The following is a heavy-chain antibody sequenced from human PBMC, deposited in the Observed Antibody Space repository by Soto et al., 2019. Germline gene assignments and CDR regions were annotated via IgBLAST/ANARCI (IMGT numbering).Heavy chain of an antibody. CDR3: ARENWYGSGSYYLDAFDI. Sequence: QVHLVQSGAEVKKPGSSVKVSCKASGGTRSSYGIHWVRQAPGQGLEWMGGIIPMSGTANYAQKFQGRVAISVDESTRAAYMDLSSLRSEDTAVYYCARENWYGSGSYYLDAFDIWGQGTMVTVSS. D-gene: IGHD3-10*01. V-gene: IGHV1-69*01. CDR2: IIPMSGTA. CDR1: GGTRSSYG. J-gene: IGHJ3*02.